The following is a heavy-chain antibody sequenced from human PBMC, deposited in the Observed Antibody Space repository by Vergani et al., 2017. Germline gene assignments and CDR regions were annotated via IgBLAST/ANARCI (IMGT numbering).Heavy chain of an antibody. CDR3: AKPSRGGSGSYYYYGMDV. J-gene: IGHJ6*02. D-gene: IGHD3-10*01. CDR2: ISSSGSTI. V-gene: IGHV3-23*01. CDR1: GFTFSSYA. Sequence: EVQLLESGGGLVQPGGSLRLSCAASGFTFSSYAMSWVRQAPGKGLEWVSYISSSGSTIYYADSVKGRFTISRDNSKNTLYLQMNSLRAEDTAVYYCAKPSRGGSGSYYYYGMDVWGQGTTVTVSS.